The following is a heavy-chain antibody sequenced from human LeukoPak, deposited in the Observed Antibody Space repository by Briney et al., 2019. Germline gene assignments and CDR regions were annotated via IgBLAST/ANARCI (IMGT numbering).Heavy chain of an antibody. J-gene: IGHJ4*02. D-gene: IGHD3-9*01. CDR1: GFTFSSDG. CDR3: ASQGDYEILAGYYQTSDRPPYSDY. Sequence: PGRSLSLSCAASGFTFSSDGMSWVRQAAGKGLDWVSTIRGKVGRTYYADSAKGRFTISRDNSKNTLYLQMNSLRAEDTAVYYCASQGDYEILAGYYQTSDRPPYSDYWGEGTLVTVSS. V-gene: IGHV3-23*01. CDR2: IRGKVGRT.